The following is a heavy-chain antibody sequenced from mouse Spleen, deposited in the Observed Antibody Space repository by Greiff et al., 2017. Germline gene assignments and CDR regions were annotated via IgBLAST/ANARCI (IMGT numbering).Heavy chain of an antibody. Sequence: VQLMESGAELARPGASVTLSCKATGYTFTSYGRSWVKQRTGQGLEWIGEIYPRSGNTYNNEKFKGKATLTADKSSSTAYMELRSLTSEDSAVYFCARKAADYFDYWGQGTTLTVSS. CDR2: IYPRSGNT. CDR3: ARKAADYFDY. V-gene: IGHV1-81*01. D-gene: IGHD3-2*02. J-gene: IGHJ2*01. CDR1: GYTFTSYG.